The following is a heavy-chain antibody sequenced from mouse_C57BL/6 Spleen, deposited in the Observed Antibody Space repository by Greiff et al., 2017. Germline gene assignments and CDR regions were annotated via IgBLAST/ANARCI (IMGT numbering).Heavy chain of an antibody. CDR1: GYTFTSYW. CDR3: ARKIITTVVDYYAMDY. J-gene: IGHJ4*01. CDR2: IDPSDSYT. D-gene: IGHD1-1*01. Sequence: VQLQQPGAELVKPGASVKLSCKASGYTFTSYWMQWVKQRPGQGLEWIGEIDPSDSYTNYNQKFKGKATLTVDTSSSTAYMQLSSLTSEDSAVYYCARKIITTVVDYYAMDYWGQGTSVTVSS. V-gene: IGHV1-50*01.